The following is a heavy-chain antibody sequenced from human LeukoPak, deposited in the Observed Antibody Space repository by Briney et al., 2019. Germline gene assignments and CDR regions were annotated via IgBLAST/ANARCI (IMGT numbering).Heavy chain of an antibody. V-gene: IGHV3-30*03. Sequence: GGSLRLPCAASGFTFSSYGMHWVRQAPGKGLEWVAVISYDGSNKYYADSVKGRFTISRDNSKNTLYLQMNSLRAEDTAVYYCASPLRGYCSSTSCYSLWGQGTLVTVSS. CDR2: ISYDGSNK. J-gene: IGHJ4*02. D-gene: IGHD2-2*01. CDR3: ASPLRGYCSSTSCYSL. CDR1: GFTFSSYG.